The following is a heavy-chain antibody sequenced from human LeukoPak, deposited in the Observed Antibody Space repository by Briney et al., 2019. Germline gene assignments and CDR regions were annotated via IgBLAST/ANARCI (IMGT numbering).Heavy chain of an antibody. Sequence: ASVKVSCKAFGYTFTKEAISWVGQAPGQGLEWMGWISAYNGNTDYAQKLQGRVTMTTDTSTRTAYMELRSLRSDDPAVYSCARDLYYDSSGSTWFDPWGQGTLVTVSS. CDR3: ARDLYYDSSGSTWFDP. D-gene: IGHD3-22*01. CDR2: ISAYNGNT. V-gene: IGHV1-18*01. J-gene: IGHJ5*02. CDR1: GYTFTKEA.